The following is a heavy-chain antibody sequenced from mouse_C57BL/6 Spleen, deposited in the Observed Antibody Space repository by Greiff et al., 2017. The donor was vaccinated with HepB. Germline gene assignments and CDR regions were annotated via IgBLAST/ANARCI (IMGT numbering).Heavy chain of an antibody. CDR3: ARILTTVGARYFNV. CDR1: GYSITSGYY. CDR2: ISYDGSN. Sequence: EVQVVESGPGLVKPSQSLSLTCSVTGYSITSGYYWNWIRQFPGNKLEWMGYISYDGSNNYNPSLKNRISITRDTSKNQFFLKLNSVTTEDTATYYCARILTTVGARYFNVWGTGTTVTVSS. V-gene: IGHV3-6*01. J-gene: IGHJ1*03. D-gene: IGHD1-1*01.